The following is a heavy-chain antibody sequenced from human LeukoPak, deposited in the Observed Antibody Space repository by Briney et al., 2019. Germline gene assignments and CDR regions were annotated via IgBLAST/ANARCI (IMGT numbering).Heavy chain of an antibody. D-gene: IGHD2-2*02. J-gene: IGHJ4*02. V-gene: IGHV3-48*04. CDR2: ISSSSSTI. CDR1: GFTFSSYS. CDR3: ARSSYRGLSYFDY. Sequence: PGGSLRLSCAASGFTFSSYSMSWVRQAPGKGLEWVSYISSSSSTIYYSDSVKGRFTISRDNAKNSLYLQMNRLRAEDTAVYYCARSSYRGLSYFDYWGQGTLVTVSS.